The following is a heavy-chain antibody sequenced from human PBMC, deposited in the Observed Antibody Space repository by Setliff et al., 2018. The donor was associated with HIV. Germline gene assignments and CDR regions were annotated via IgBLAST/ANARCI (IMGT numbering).Heavy chain of an antibody. D-gene: IGHD1-26*01. J-gene: IGHJ5*02. Sequence: SETLSLTCTVSGASVNTNNYYWGWIRQPPGKGLEWIGYIYHTGKTYYNPSLQSRIIMSLDMSQNQFSLKLSSVTAADTAVYYCAKEGNSVDNWLDPWGPGTLVTVSS. CDR3: AKEGNSVDNWLDP. CDR2: IYHTGKT. V-gene: IGHV4-31*03. CDR1: GASVNTNNYY.